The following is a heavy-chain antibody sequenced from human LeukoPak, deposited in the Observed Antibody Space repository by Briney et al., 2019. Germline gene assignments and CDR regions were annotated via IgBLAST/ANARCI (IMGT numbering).Heavy chain of an antibody. J-gene: IGHJ3*02. CDR1: GGFITSYY. D-gene: IGHD4-23*01. Sequence: SETLSLTCTVSGGFITSYYCSWIRQPPGKGLEWMGYIYYSGTTNYNPSLKSRVTISVDTSKNQFSLKLSSVTAADTAVYYCARDHDYGGNCHAFDIWGQGTMVTVSS. V-gene: IGHV4-59*01. CDR2: IYYSGTT. CDR3: ARDHDYGGNCHAFDI.